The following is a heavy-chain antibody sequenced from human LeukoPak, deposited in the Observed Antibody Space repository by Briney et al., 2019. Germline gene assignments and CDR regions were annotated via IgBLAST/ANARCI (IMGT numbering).Heavy chain of an antibody. CDR2: ISGSGGST. Sequence: GGSLRLSCAASGFTFSSYAMSWVRQAPGKGLEWVSAISGSGGSTYYADSVKGRFTISRDNSKNTLYLQMNSLRAEDTAVYYCARDKRFLGFYYYYYMDVWGKGTTVTVSS. J-gene: IGHJ6*03. D-gene: IGHD3-3*01. CDR3: ARDKRFLGFYYYYYMDV. CDR1: GFTFSSYA. V-gene: IGHV3-23*01.